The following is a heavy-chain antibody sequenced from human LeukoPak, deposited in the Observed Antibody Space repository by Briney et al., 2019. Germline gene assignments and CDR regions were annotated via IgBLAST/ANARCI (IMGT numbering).Heavy chain of an antibody. CDR2: IRSNSDGGTI. D-gene: IGHD3-22*01. CDR3: ATDFYDST. Sequence: GGSLRLSCAASGFTFSSSAMSWVRQAPGKGLEWVGRIRSNSDGGTIDYAAPVKGRFTLSRDDSKTTLYLQMNSLQTEDTAVYYCATDFYDSTWGQGTLVTVSS. J-gene: IGHJ5*02. CDR1: GFTFSSSA. V-gene: IGHV3-15*01.